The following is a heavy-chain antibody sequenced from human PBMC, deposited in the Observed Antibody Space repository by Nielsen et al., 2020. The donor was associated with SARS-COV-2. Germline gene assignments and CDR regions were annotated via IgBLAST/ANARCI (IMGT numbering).Heavy chain of an antibody. V-gene: IGHV3-48*01. CDR2: ISSSSSTI. D-gene: IGHD5-24*01. Sequence: GGSLRLSCAASGFTFSSYSMNWVRQAPGKGLEWVSYISSSSSTIYYADSVKGRFTISRDNAKNSLYLQMNSLRVEDAAVYYCARGGWPRPFDYWGQGTLVTVSS. CDR3: ARGGWPRPFDY. CDR1: GFTFSSYS. J-gene: IGHJ4*02.